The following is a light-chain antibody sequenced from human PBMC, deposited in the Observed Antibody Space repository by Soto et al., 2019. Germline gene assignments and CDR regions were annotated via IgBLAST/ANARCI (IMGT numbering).Light chain of an antibody. Sequence: QSVLTQPPSVSAAPGQKVTISCSGSSSNIGNNYVSSYQQLPGTAPKPLIYDNNKRPSGIPDRFSGSKSGTSATLGIAGLQTGDEADYYCGTWDSSLSALVFGGGTKVTVL. CDR2: DNN. CDR1: SSNIGNNY. CDR3: GTWDSSLSALV. V-gene: IGLV1-51*01. J-gene: IGLJ2*01.